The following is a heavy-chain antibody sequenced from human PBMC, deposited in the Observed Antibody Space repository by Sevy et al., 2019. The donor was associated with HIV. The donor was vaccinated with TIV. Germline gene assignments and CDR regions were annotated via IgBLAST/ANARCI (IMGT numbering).Heavy chain of an antibody. D-gene: IGHD2-2*01. CDR3: ARGIPGKYQLLVGMDV. CDR2: IGTAGDT. V-gene: IGHV3-13*01. CDR1: GFTFSSYD. Sequence: GGSLRLSCAASGFTFSSYDMHWVRQATGKGLEWVSAIGTAGDTYYPGSVKGRFTISRENAKNSLYLQMNSLRAGDTAVYYCARGIPGKYQLLVGMDVWGQGTTVNVSS. J-gene: IGHJ6*02.